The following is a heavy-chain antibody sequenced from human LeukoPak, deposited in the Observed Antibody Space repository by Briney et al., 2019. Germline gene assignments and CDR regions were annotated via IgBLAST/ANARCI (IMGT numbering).Heavy chain of an antibody. CDR2: INHSRST. V-gene: IGHV4-34*01. CDR1: GGSFSGYY. CDR3: ARDGYCSGGSCYTVNWYFDL. D-gene: IGHD2-15*01. Sequence: PSETLSLTCAVYGGSFSGYYWSWIRQPPGKGLEWIGEINHSRSTNYNPSLKSRVTISVDTSKNQFSLKLSSVTAADTAVCYCARDGYCSGGSCYTVNWYFDLWGRGTLVTVSS. J-gene: IGHJ2*01.